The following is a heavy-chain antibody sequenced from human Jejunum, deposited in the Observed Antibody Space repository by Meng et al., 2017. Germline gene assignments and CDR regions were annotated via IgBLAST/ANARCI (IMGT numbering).Heavy chain of an antibody. V-gene: IGHV4-30-2*01. J-gene: IGHJ5*02. D-gene: IGHD2-8*01. CDR3: ARGGNGGRLGDNWFDP. CDR2: SYHTGSS. Sequence: QLQLQESGSGLVQPSQTLSLTCAVSGGSISSGAYSWSWIRQPPGKGLEWIGHSYHTGSSNYNPSLESRVTISVDRSKNQFSLKLTSVTAADTAVYYCARGGNGGRLGDNWFDPWGQGTLVTVSS. CDR1: GGSISSGAYS.